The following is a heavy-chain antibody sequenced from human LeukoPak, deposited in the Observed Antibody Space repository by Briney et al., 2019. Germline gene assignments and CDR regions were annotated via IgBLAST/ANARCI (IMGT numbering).Heavy chain of an antibody. J-gene: IGHJ4*02. CDR3: VRALSGTDDY. CDR1: GFTFSSYS. V-gene: IGHV3-21*01. D-gene: IGHD1-1*01. Sequence: GGSLRLSCAASGFTFSSYSMNWVRQAPGKGLEWVSSISSSISYIYYADSVKGRFTVSRDNAKNSLYLQMNSLRADDTAVYYCVRALSGTDDYWGQGTLVTVSS. CDR2: ISSSISYI.